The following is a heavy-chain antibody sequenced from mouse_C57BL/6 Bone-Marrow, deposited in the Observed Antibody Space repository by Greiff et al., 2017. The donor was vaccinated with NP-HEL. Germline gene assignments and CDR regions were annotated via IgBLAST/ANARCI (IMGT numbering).Heavy chain of an antibody. CDR1: GFNIKDYY. V-gene: IGHV14-2*01. J-gene: IGHJ3*01. Sequence: EVQLQQPGAELVKPGASVKLSCTASGFNIKDYYMHWVKQRPEQGLEWIGRIDPEDGETKYAPKFQGKATITVDTSSNTAYLQLGSLTSEDTAVYYCAPSYYSNYGFAYWGQGTLVTVTA. D-gene: IGHD2-5*01. CDR2: IDPEDGET. CDR3: APSYYSNYGFAY.